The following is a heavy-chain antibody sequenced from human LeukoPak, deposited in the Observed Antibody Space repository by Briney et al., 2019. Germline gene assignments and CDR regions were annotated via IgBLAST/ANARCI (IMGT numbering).Heavy chain of an antibody. Sequence: GGSLRLSCAASGFTFSSYAMHWVRQAPGKGLEWVAVISYDGSNKYYADSVKGRFSISRDNSKNTLYLQMNSLRAEDTAVYYCARDGGVVGATRGGAFDIWGQGTMVTVSS. J-gene: IGHJ3*02. D-gene: IGHD1-26*01. CDR1: GFTFSSYA. CDR2: ISYDGSNK. CDR3: ARDGGVVGATRGGAFDI. V-gene: IGHV3-30-3*01.